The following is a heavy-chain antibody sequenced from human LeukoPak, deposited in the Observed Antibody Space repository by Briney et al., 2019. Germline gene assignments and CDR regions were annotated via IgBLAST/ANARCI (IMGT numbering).Heavy chain of an antibody. CDR1: GFTFSGYG. CDR2: ISYDGSNK. D-gene: IGHD6-19*01. Sequence: GGSLRLSCAASGFTFSGYGMHWVRQAPGKGLEWVAVISYDGSNKYYADSVKGRFTISRDNSKNTLYLQMNSLRAEDTAVYYCARSLALAVAGNWGQGTLVTVSS. V-gene: IGHV3-30*19. CDR3: ARSLALAVAGN. J-gene: IGHJ4*02.